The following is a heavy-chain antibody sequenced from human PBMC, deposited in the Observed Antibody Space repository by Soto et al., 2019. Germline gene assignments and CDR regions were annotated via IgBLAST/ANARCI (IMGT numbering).Heavy chain of an antibody. CDR1: GYTFTRYA. CDR3: ARDPVGTGWYSLSYYFDY. D-gene: IGHD6-19*01. Sequence: GASVKVSCKASGYTFTRYAMHWVRQAPGQSLEWMGWINTGNTKYSQKFQGRVTFIRDTSATTAYMELSSLRSEDTAVYYCARDPVGTGWYSLSYYFDYWGQGTLVTVSS. V-gene: IGHV1-3*04. CDR2: INTGNT. J-gene: IGHJ4*02.